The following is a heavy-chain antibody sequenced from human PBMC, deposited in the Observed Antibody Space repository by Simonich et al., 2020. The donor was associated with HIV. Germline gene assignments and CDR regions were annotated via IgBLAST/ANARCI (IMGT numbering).Heavy chain of an antibody. Sequence: VQLVESGGGVVQPGRSLRLSCAASGFTFDDYAMHWVRQAPGKGLEWVSGISWNSGSIGYAESVKGRFTISRDNAKNSRYLQMNSLRAEDMALYYCAKDRYSSSSGSFDYWGQGTLVTVSS. J-gene: IGHJ4*02. CDR1: GFTFDDYA. D-gene: IGHD6-6*01. V-gene: IGHV3-9*03. CDR3: AKDRYSSSSGSFDY. CDR2: ISWNSGSI.